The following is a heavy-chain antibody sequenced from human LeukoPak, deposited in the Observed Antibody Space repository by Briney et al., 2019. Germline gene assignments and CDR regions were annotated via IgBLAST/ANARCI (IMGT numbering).Heavy chain of an antibody. CDR1: GYTITNNY. V-gene: IGHV1-46*01. Sequence: ASVKVSCKASGYTITNNYMHWVRQAPGQGLEWMGVINPSGTGTSYAQKFQGRITMSRDTSTSTVYMELSSLRSEDTAFYYCAREYYDFWSGYSGGAFDIWGQGTMVTVSS. J-gene: IGHJ3*02. D-gene: IGHD3-3*01. CDR2: INPSGTGT. CDR3: AREYYDFWSGYSGGAFDI.